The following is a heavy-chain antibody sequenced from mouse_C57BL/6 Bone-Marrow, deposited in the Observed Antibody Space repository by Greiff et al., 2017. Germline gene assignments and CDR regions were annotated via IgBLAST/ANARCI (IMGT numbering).Heavy chain of an antibody. D-gene: IGHD1-1*01. J-gene: IGHJ4*01. CDR1: GYTFTNYW. CDR2: MHPNGGST. V-gene: IGHV1-64*01. CDR3: ARSSAYDDYYLDY. Sequence: QVQLQQPGAELVKPGASVKLSCKASGYTFTNYWMHWVKQRPGQGLEWIGMMHPNGGSTDYNEKFKSEATLSVDTSSRTAYMELSSLTSEDSAVYYGARSSAYDDYYLDYWGQGTSVTVSS.